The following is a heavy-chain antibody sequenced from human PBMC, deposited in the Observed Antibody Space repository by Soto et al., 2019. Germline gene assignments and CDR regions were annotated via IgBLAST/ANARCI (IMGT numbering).Heavy chain of an antibody. J-gene: IGHJ4*02. Sequence: QVQLVESGGGVDQPGRSLRLSCAASGFTFSHYGIHWVRQAPGKGLEWLAVISYDGSNKHYADSVKGRFTVSRDNSKNTLYLQMNSLRAEDTAVYFCARYSGKYQGPIDYSGQGTLVTVSS. CDR2: ISYDGSNK. CDR1: GFTFSHYG. CDR3: ARYSGKYQGPIDY. D-gene: IGHD1-26*01. V-gene: IGHV3-30*03.